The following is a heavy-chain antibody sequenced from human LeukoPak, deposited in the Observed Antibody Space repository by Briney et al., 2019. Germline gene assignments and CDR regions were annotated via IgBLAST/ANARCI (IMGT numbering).Heavy chain of an antibody. J-gene: IGHJ4*02. CDR1: GFTFSSYA. Sequence: PGGSLRLSCAASGFTFSSYAMSWVRQAPGKGLEWVSAISGSGGSTYYADSVKGRFTISRDNSKNTLYLQMNSLRAEDTAVYYCAKDLWQWLASGYFDYWGQGTLVTVSS. CDR2: ISGSGGST. V-gene: IGHV3-23*01. D-gene: IGHD6-19*01. CDR3: AKDLWQWLASGYFDY.